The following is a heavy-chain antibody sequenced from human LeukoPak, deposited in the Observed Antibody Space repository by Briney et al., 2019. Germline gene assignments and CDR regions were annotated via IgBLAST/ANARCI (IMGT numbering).Heavy chain of an antibody. CDR2: IYYTGST. CDR3: ARSGRGLATRFDP. Sequence: SETLSLTCTVSGGSISSYYWSWLRQPPGKGLDWIGYIYYTGSTNYNPSLKSRVTLSVDTSKNQFSLKLSSVTAADTAVYYCARSGRGLATRFDPWGQGILVTVSS. D-gene: IGHD1-26*01. V-gene: IGHV4-59*13. CDR1: GGSISSYY. J-gene: IGHJ5*02.